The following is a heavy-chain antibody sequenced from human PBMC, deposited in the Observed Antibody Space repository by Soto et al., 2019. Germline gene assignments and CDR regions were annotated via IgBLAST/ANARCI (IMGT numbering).Heavy chain of an antibody. CDR1: GFTFSSYA. J-gene: IGHJ4*02. V-gene: IGHV3-23*01. CDR3: ARDRNGYDYFDY. D-gene: IGHD5-12*01. Sequence: PGGSLRLSCAASGFTFSSYAMSWVRQAPGKGLEWVSAISGSGGSTYYADSVKGRFTISRDNSKNTLYLQMNSLRAEDTAVYYCARDRNGYDYFDYWGQGTLVTVSS. CDR2: ISGSGGST.